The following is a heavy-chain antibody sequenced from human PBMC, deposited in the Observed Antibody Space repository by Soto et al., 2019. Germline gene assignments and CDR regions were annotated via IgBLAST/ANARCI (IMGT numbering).Heavy chain of an antibody. CDR1: GFTFSSYA. Sequence: EVQLLESGGGLVQPGGSLRLSCAASGFTFSSYAMSWVRQAPGKGLEWVSAISGSGGSTYYADSVKGRFTISRDNSNNTLYLQMNSLRDEDTAVYYCAKTHDKRYYDILTGYSSYYYGMDVWGQGTTVTVSS. CDR3: AKTHDKRYYDILTGYSSYYYGMDV. J-gene: IGHJ6*02. D-gene: IGHD3-9*01. CDR2: ISGSGGST. V-gene: IGHV3-23*01.